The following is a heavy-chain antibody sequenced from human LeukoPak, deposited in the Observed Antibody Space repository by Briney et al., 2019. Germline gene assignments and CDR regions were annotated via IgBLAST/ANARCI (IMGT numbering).Heavy chain of an antibody. J-gene: IGHJ5*02. CDR1: GGSLSSYY. CDR2: IYYSGST. D-gene: IGHD2-15*01. CDR3: ARANCSGVTCYHSRGWFDP. Sequence: SETLSLTCTVSGGSLSSYYWSWIRQPPGKGLEWIGYIYYSGSTDYNPSLKSRVTISVDTSKNQFSLKLSSVTAADTAVYYCARANCSGVTCYHSRGWFDPWGQGTLVTVSS. V-gene: IGHV4-59*12.